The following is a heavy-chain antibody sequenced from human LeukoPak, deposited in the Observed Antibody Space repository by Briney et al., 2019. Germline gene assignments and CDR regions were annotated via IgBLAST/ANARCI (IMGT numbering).Heavy chain of an antibody. J-gene: IGHJ5*02. CDR3: ASDMIAVRPNWFDP. CDR1: GYTLTTYG. V-gene: IGHV1-18*01. D-gene: IGHD6-6*01. CDR2: ISAYNGNT. Sequence: ASVKVSCKASGYTLTTYGISWVRQAPGQGLEWMGWISAYNGNTNYAQKLQGRVTMTTDTSTSTAYMELRSLRSDDTAVYYCASDMIAVRPNWFDPWGQGTLVTVSS.